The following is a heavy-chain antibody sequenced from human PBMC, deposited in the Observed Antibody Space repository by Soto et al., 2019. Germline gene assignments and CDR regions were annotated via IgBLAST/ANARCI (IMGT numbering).Heavy chain of an antibody. J-gene: IGHJ4*02. CDR3: AREWGAGYIDS. D-gene: IGHD3-9*01. CDR1: GFTFSSYE. Sequence: HPGGSLRLSCAASGFTFSSYEMNWVRQAPGKGLEWVSYISYSGTPIYYADPVKGRFTISRDNAKNSLYLQMNSLRVDDTAVYYCAREWGAGYIDSWGQGTLVTVSS. CDR2: ISYSGTPI. V-gene: IGHV3-48*03.